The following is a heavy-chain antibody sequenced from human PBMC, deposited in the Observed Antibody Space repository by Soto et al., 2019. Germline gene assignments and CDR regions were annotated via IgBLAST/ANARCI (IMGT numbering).Heavy chain of an antibody. D-gene: IGHD2-21*02. CDR2: ISYSGNT. CDR3: ARSLSPQCGGDCYYA. J-gene: IGHJ5*02. CDR1: GASITSDY. V-gene: IGHV4-59*01. Sequence: TSETLSLTCTVSGASITSDYWSWIRQPPGKGLEWIGYISYSGNTNYHPSLESRVTISVDTSKNQISLNVRSVTAADTAVYFCARSLSPQCGGDCYYAWGQGTLVTVS.